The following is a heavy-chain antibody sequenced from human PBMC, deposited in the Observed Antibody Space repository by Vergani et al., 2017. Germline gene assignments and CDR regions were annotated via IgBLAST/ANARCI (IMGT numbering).Heavy chain of an antibody. CDR2: INHSGST. V-gene: IGHV4-34*01. J-gene: IGHJ4*02. D-gene: IGHD3-9*01. CDR1: GGSFSGYY. Sequence: QVQLQQWGAGLLKPSETLSLTCAVYGGSFSGYYWSWIRQPPGKGLEWIGEINHSGSTNYNPSLKIRVTISVDTSKNQFSLKLSSVTAADTAVYYCARGQGYDILTGYYRRPFDYWGQGTLVTVSS. CDR3: ARGQGYDILTGYYRRPFDY.